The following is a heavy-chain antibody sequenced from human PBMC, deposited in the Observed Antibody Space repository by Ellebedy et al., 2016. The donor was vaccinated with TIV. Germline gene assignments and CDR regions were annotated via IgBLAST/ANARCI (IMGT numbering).Heavy chain of an antibody. CDR1: GYSFTSYW. V-gene: IGHV5-51*01. CDR2: IYPGDSDT. J-gene: IGHJ3*01. CDR3: VTASGSPTYDAFDV. D-gene: IGHD1-26*01. Sequence: ASVKVSCKGSGYSFTSYWIGWVRQMPGKGLEWMGIIYPGDSDTRYSPSFQGQVTLSADKSISTAFLQWSSLRASDTAMYYCVTASGSPTYDAFDVWGQGTLVTVSS.